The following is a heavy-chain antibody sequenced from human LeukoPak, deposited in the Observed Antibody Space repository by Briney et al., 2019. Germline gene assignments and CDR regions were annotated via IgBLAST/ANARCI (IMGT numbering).Heavy chain of an antibody. V-gene: IGHV4-30-2*01. Sequence: SQTLSLTCAVSGGSISSGGYSWSWIRQPPGKGLEWIGYIYHSGSTYYNPSLKSRVTISVDTSKNQFSLKLSSVTAADTAVYYCARGWYGAAFDIWGQGTMVTVSS. J-gene: IGHJ3*02. CDR1: GGSISSGGYS. CDR2: IYHSGST. CDR3: ARGWYGAAFDI. D-gene: IGHD6-13*01.